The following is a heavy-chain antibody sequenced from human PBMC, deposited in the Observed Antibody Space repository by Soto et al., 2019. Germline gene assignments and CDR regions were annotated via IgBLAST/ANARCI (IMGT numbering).Heavy chain of an antibody. Sequence: QVQLVQSGTEVKKPGSSVKVSCKASGGSFSNSPITWVRQSPGQGREWMGGITPLIGVGDYAQRFQGRVTITAATSTNPAYMELRSLTFADTAIYDCARPGYLRVGACYAPSQFWGQGTLITVSS. CDR2: ITPLIGVG. CDR1: GGSFSNSP. V-gene: IGHV1-69*17. D-gene: IGHD2-2*03. J-gene: IGHJ4*02. CDR3: ARPGYLRVGACYAPSQF.